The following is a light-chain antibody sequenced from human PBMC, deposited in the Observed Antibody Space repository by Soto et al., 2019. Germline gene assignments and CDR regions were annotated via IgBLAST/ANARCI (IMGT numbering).Light chain of an antibody. CDR2: EVS. J-gene: IGLJ2*01. V-gene: IGLV2-23*02. Sequence: QSVLTQPASVSGSPGQSITISCTGTSSDVGSYNLVSWYQQHPGKAPKLMIYEVSKRPSGVSNRFSGSKSGNTASLTISGLQAEDEADYYCCSYAGSSTFRHVVFGGGTKVTVL. CDR1: SSDVGSYNL. CDR3: CSYAGSSTFRHVV.